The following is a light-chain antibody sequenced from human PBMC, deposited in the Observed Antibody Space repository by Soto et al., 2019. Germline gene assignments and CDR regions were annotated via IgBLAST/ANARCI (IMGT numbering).Light chain of an antibody. Sequence: EVGVKQSPATLSVSPGGRATLSCRASQSISDTLAWYQQKPGQAPRLLIYSASRGATGFPARFSGSGSGTDFTLTISSLQSEDFAVYYCQQYNNWPWTFGQGTKVDI. V-gene: IGKV3-15*01. CDR2: SAS. J-gene: IGKJ1*01. CDR1: QSISDT. CDR3: QQYNNWPWT.